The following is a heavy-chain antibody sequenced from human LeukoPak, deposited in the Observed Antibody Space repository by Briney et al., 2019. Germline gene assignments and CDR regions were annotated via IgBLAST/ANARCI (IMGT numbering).Heavy chain of an antibody. J-gene: IGHJ4*02. Sequence: GGSLRLSCAASGFTISSYGMHWVRQAPGKGLEWVAFIRYDGSNKYYADSVKGRFTISRDNSKNTLYLQMNSLRAEDTAVYYCAKLTVLTGTTLPFDYWGQGTLVTVSS. CDR1: GFTISSYG. D-gene: IGHD1-7*01. CDR3: AKLTVLTGTTLPFDY. CDR2: IRYDGSNK. V-gene: IGHV3-30*02.